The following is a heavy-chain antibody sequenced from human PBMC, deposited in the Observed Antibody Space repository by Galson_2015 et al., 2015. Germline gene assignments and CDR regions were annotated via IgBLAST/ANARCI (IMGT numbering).Heavy chain of an antibody. CDR2: ISYDGIDE. J-gene: IGHJ4*02. Sequence: SLRLSCAASGFVFTTYDMHWVRQAPGKGLEWVAVISYDGIDEYYAESVKGRFTISRDNSKNTVNLQMNNLRAEDTAIYYCAREKVSVGPGQEKYLDYWGQGTLVTVSS. V-gene: IGHV3-33*01. D-gene: IGHD2-15*01. CDR3: AREKVSVGPGQEKYLDY. CDR1: GFVFTTYD.